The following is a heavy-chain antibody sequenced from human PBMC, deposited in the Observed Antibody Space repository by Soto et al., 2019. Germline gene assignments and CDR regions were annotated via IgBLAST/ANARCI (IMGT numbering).Heavy chain of an antibody. V-gene: IGHV1-69*01. CDR2: IIPIFGTA. D-gene: IGHD3-3*02. CDR1: GGTFSSYA. J-gene: IGHJ6*02. Sequence: QVQLVQSGAEVKKPGSSVKVSCKASGGTFSSYAISWVRQAPGQGLEWMGGIIPIFGTANYEQKFQGRVTIAADETTNTGYKEQSRLQSDDTEVYYCTGRLEERLSLPPLACGHCYYDYYDMDVCGQGTTVAVSS. CDR3: TGRLEERLSLPPLACGHCYYDYYDMDV.